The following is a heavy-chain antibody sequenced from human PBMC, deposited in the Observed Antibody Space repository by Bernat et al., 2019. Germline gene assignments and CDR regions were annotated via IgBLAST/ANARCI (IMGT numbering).Heavy chain of an antibody. CDR2: IWYDGSNK. V-gene: IGHV3-33*01. CDR3: ASVVVPAAMNAFDI. Sequence: QVQLVESGGGVVQPGRSLRLSCAASGFTFSSYGMHWVRQAPGKGLEWVAVIWYDGSNKYYADSVKDRFTISRDNSKNTLYLQMNSLRAEDTAVYYCASVVVPAAMNAFDIWGQGTMVTVSS. J-gene: IGHJ3*02. CDR1: GFTFSSYG. D-gene: IGHD2-2*01.